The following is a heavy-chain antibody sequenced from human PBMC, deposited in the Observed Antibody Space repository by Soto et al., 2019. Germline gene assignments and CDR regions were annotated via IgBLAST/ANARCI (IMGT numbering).Heavy chain of an antibody. Sequence: GGSLRLSCAASGFTFSSYAMHWVRQAPGKGLEWVAVISYDGSNKYYADSVKGRFTISRDNSKNTLYLQMNSLRAEDTAVYYCAREGRNVDTAMDDAFEIWGQGTMVTVSS. V-gene: IGHV3-30-3*01. CDR2: ISYDGSNK. D-gene: IGHD5-18*01. J-gene: IGHJ3*02. CDR1: GFTFSSYA. CDR3: AREGRNVDTAMDDAFEI.